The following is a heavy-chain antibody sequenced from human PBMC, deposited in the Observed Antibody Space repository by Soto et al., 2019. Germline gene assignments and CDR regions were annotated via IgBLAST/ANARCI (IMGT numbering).Heavy chain of an antibody. D-gene: IGHD2-2*01. CDR1: GGTFSSYA. V-gene: IGHV1-69*01. J-gene: IGHJ5*02. CDR2: IIPIFGTA. CDR3: ARARYCSSTSCHVFDP. Sequence: QVQLVQSGAEVKKPGSSVKVSCKASGGTFSSYAISWVRQAAGQGLEWMGGIIPIFGTANYAQKFQGRVTITADESTSTAYMELSSLRSEDTAVYYCARARYCSSTSCHVFDPWGQGTLVTVSS.